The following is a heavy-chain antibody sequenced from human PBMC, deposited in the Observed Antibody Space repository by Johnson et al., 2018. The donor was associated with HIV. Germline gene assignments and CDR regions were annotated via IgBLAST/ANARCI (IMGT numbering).Heavy chain of an antibody. CDR1: GFTFSNAW. CDR2: IKSKTDGGTT. D-gene: IGHD2-21*01. J-gene: IGHJ3*02. V-gene: IGHV3-15*05. Sequence: VQLVESGGGLVKPGGSLRLSCAASGFTFSNAWMSWVRQAPGKGLEWVGRIKSKTDGGTTDYAAPVNGRFTISRDISKNSLYLQMNSLRAEDTALYYCAKDIWAYCGGDCSPGSAFDIWGRGTMVTVSS. CDR3: AKDIWAYCGGDCSPGSAFDI.